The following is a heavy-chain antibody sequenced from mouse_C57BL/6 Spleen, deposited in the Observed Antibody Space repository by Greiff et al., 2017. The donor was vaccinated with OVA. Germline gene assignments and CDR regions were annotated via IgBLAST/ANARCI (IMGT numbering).Heavy chain of an antibody. CDR2: ISYSGST. V-gene: IGHV3-1*01. CDR1: GYSITSGYD. Sequence: ESGPGMVKPSQSLSLTCTVTGYSITSGYDWHWIRHFPGNKLEWMGYISYSGSTNYNPSLKSRISITHDTSKNHFFLKLNSVTTEDTATYYCARGGGNYAWFAYWGQGTLVTVSA. CDR3: ARGGGNYAWFAY. J-gene: IGHJ3*01. D-gene: IGHD2-1*01.